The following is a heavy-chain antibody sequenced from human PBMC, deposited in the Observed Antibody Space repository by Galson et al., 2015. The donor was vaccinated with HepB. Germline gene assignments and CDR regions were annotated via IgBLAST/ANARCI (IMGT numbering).Heavy chain of an antibody. D-gene: IGHD1-26*01. V-gene: IGHV4-39*01. Sequence: SETLSLTCTVSGGSISSSSYYWGWIRQPPGKGLEWIGGIYYSGSTYYNPSLKSRVTISVDTSKNQFSLKLSSVTAADTAVYYCARIVGATIFDYWGQGTLVTVSS. CDR3: ARIVGATIFDY. CDR2: IYYSGST. J-gene: IGHJ4*02. CDR1: GGSISSSSYY.